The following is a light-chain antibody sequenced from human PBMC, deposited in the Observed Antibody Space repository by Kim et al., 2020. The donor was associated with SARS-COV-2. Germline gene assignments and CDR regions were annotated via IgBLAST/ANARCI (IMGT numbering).Light chain of an antibody. V-gene: IGLV6-57*01. CDR3: QSYDGSRGV. CDR2: EDN. Sequence: GRTVTISCTRSGGNIAVNYVQWYQQRPGSSPIPVIYEDNQRPSRVPDRFSGSIDSSSNSASLTISGLKTEDEADYYCQSYDGSRGVFGGGTQLTVL. CDR1: GGNIAVNY. J-gene: IGLJ3*02.